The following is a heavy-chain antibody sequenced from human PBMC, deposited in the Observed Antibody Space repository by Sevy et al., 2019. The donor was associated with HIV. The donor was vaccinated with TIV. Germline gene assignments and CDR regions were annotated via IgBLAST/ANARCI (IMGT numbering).Heavy chain of an antibody. V-gene: IGHV3-48*02. CDR3: ARDREEYYGSGSYYSPPLYYYGMDV. Sequence: GGSLRLSCAASGFTFSSYSMNWVRQAPGKGLEWVSHISSSSSTIYYADSVKGRFTISRDNAKNSLYLQMNSLRDEDTAVYYCARDREEYYGSGSYYSPPLYYYGMDVWGQGTTVTVSS. CDR1: GFTFSSYS. CDR2: ISSSSSTI. D-gene: IGHD3-10*01. J-gene: IGHJ6*02.